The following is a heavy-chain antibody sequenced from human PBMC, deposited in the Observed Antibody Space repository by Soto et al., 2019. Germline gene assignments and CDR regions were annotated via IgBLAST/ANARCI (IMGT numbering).Heavy chain of an antibody. J-gene: IGHJ5*02. V-gene: IGHV4-38-2*01. CDR1: GYSISSGYY. D-gene: IGHD6-13*01. Sequence: PSATLSLTCAVSGYSISSGYYWGWIRQPPGKWLEWIGSIYHSGSTYYNPSLKSRVTISVDTSKNQFSLKLSSVTAADTAVYYCARVPNSSSWYPSNWFDPWGQGTLVT. CDR2: IYHSGST. CDR3: ARVPNSSSWYPSNWFDP.